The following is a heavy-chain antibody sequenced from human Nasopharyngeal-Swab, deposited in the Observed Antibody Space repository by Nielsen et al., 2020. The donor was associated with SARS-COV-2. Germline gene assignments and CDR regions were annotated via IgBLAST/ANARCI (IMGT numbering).Heavy chain of an antibody. Sequence: GGSLRLSCAASGFTVSNTYMSWVRQAPGKGLEWVSVIYSGGSTYYADSVKGRFTISRDNSKNTLYLQMNSLRAEDTAVYYCARASKTGAAAGLHPFGNWGQGTLVTVSS. CDR1: GFTVSNTY. V-gene: IGHV3-53*01. D-gene: IGHD6-13*01. CDR3: ARASKTGAAAGLHPFGN. J-gene: IGHJ4*02. CDR2: IYSGGST.